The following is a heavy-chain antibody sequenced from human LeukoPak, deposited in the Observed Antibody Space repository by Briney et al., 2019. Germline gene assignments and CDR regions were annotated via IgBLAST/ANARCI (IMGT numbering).Heavy chain of an antibody. V-gene: IGHV3-30*02. CDR1: GFTFRSYG. CDR2: TRSDGSSK. CDR3: AKWSDDYPSYYLDY. J-gene: IGHJ4*02. Sequence: SGGSLRLSCAASGFTFRSYGLHWVRRAPGKGLEWVALTRSDGSSKNYADSVKGRFTISRDASKNTVYLQMNSLRAEDTAVYSCAKWSDDYPSYYLDYWGQGTLVTVSS. D-gene: IGHD4-11*01.